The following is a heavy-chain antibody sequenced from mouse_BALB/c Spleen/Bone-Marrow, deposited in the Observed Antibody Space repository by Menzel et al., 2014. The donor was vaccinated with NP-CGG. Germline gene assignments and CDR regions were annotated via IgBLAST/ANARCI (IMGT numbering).Heavy chain of an antibody. V-gene: IGHV1-80*01. J-gene: IGHJ2*01. CDR1: GYAFSVYW. CDR2: IYPGDGDT. CDR3: ARGGISVDY. Sequence: QVQLQQSGAELVWPGSSVKISCKASGYAFSVYWMNWVKQRPGQGLGWIGPIYPGDGDTNYNGKFKGRATLTADKSSNTAYMQLSSLTSEDSAVYFCARGGISVDYWGQGTTLTVSS.